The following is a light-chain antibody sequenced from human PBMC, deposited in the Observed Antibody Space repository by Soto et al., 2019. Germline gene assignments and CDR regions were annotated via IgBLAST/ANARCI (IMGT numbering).Light chain of an antibody. Sequence: EIVLTQSPGTLSLPPGERATLSCRASQSVTSSYLAWYQQRRGQAPRLLIYGASIRVTGIPDRFSGSGSGTDFTLTISRLEPEDFAVYYCLQYGTSPSLFTFGPGTKVDLK. CDR3: LQYGTSPSLFT. V-gene: IGKV3-20*01. J-gene: IGKJ3*01. CDR2: GAS. CDR1: QSVTSSY.